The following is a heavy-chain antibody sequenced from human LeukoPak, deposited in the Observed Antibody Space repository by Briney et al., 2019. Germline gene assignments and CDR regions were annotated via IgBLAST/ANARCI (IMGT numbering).Heavy chain of an antibody. CDR1: GFTVSGNY. Sequence: PGGSLRLSCAASGFTVSGNYMSWVRQAPGKGLEWVSVIYSGGRTHYADSVKGRFTISRDNSNNTLYLQMNSPRAEDTAVYYCARIRDTALVIDYWGQGTLVTVSS. J-gene: IGHJ4*02. D-gene: IGHD5-18*01. CDR3: ARIRDTALVIDY. CDR2: IYSGGRT. V-gene: IGHV3-53*01.